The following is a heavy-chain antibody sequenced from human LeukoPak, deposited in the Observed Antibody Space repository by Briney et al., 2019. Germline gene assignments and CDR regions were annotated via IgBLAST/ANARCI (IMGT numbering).Heavy chain of an antibody. V-gene: IGHV3-9*01. CDR2: ISWNSGSI. CDR3: AKQTVAGGSGFDY. D-gene: IGHD6-19*01. J-gene: IGHJ4*02. CDR1: GFTFDDYA. Sequence: QPGRSLRLSCAASGFTFDDYAMHWVRQAPGKGLEWVSGISWNSGSIGYADSVKGRFTISRDNAKNSLYPQMNSLRAEDTALYYCAKQTVAGGSGFDYWGQGTLVTVSS.